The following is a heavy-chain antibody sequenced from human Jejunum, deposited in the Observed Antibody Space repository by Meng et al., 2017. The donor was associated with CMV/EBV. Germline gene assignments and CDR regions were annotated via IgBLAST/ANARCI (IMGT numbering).Heavy chain of an antibody. J-gene: IGHJ4*02. CDR2: IVPIFGTS. D-gene: IGHD2-8*01. Sequence: CKASGGSFNSFTIFWVRHAPGQGLQSLGGIVPIFGTSRYAQNFQGRVTITTDESTSTVYMELNSLRSDDTALYYCMMYQNWGETDFWGQGTLVTVSS. CDR3: MMYQNWGETDF. V-gene: IGHV1-69*05. CDR1: GGSFNSFT.